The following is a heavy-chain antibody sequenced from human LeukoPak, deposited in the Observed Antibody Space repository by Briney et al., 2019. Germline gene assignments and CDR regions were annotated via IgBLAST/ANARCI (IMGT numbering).Heavy chain of an antibody. CDR1: GFTFSTYS. Sequence: GGSLRLSCAAPGFTFSTYSMNWVRQAPGKGLEWLSYITSTSGTIYYADSVEGRFTISRDNAKNSLYLQMNSLRDEDTAVYYCARVRGGNYQPLNFDYWGQGTLVTVSS. CDR3: ARVRGGNYQPLNFDY. CDR2: ITSTSGTI. V-gene: IGHV3-48*02. D-gene: IGHD4/OR15-4a*01. J-gene: IGHJ4*02.